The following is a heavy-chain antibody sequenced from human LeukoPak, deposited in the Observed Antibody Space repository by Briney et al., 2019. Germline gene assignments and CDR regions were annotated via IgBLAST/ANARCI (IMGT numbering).Heavy chain of an antibody. D-gene: IGHD3-22*01. J-gene: IGHJ4*02. CDR2: IWYDGSNK. CDR3: ARDPYDSTLGGFDY. Sequence: GGSLRLSSAASGFTFSSYGMHWVRQAPGKGLEWVAVIWYDGSNKYYADSVKGRFTISRDNSKNTLYLQMNSLRAEDTAVYYCARDPYDSTLGGFDYWGQGTLVTVSS. CDR1: GFTFSSYG. V-gene: IGHV3-33*01.